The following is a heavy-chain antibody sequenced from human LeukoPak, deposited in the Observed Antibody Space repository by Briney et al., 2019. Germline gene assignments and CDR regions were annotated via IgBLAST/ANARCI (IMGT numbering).Heavy chain of an antibody. V-gene: IGHV3-7*03. D-gene: IGHD3-10*01. Sequence: GGCLRLSCAASGFTFSSYWMSWVRQAPGKGLEWVANIKQDGSEKYYVDSVKGRFTISRDNSKNTLYLQMNSLRAEDTAVYYCAKDGARMVRGSFDYWGQGTLVTVS. J-gene: IGHJ4*02. CDR1: GFTFSSYW. CDR3: AKDGARMVRGSFDY. CDR2: IKQDGSEK.